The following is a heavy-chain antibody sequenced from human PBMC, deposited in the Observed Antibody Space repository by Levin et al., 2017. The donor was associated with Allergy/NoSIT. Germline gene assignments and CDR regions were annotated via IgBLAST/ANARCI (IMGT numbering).Heavy chain of an antibody. CDR2: INPNSGGT. CDR1: GYTFTGYY. D-gene: IGHD3-3*01. CDR3: AREGRYAIFGVVIHNWFDP. J-gene: IGHJ5*02. Sequence: GASVKVSCKASGYTFTGYYMHWVRQAPGQGLEWMGWINPNSGGTNYAQKFQGRVTMTRDTSISTAYMELSRLRSDDTAVYYCAREGRYAIFGVVIHNWFDPWGQGTLVTVSS. V-gene: IGHV1-2*02.